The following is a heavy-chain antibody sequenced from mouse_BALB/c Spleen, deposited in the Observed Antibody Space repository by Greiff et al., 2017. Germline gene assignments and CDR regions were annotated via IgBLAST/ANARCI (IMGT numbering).Heavy chain of an antibody. V-gene: IGHV1S56*01. CDR2: IYPGNVNT. J-gene: IGHJ4*01. Sequence: VQLQQSGPELVKPGASVRISCKASGYTFTSYYIHWVKQRPGQGLEWIGWIYPGNVNTKYNEKFKGKATLTADKSSSTAYMQLSSLTSEDSAVYFCASPYDGSSYYYAMDYWGQGTSVTVSS. D-gene: IGHD2-3*01. CDR3: ASPYDGSSYYYAMDY. CDR1: GYTFTSYY.